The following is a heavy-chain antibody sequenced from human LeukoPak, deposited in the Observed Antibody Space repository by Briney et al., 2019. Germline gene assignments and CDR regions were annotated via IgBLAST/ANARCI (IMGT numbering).Heavy chain of an antibody. CDR2: INPSGGST. CDR3: ARGYYGSGSYPNLDY. CDR1: GYTFTSYY. V-gene: IGHV1-46*01. D-gene: IGHD3-10*01. J-gene: IGHJ4*02. Sequence: GASVRVSCKASGYTFTSYYMHWVRQAPGQGLEWMGIINPSGGSTSYAQKFQGRVTITRDTSTSTVYMELSSLRSEDTAVYYCARGYYGSGSYPNLDYWGQGTLVTVSS.